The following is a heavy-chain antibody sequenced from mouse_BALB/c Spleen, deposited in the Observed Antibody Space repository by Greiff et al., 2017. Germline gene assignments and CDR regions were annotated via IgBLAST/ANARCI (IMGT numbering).Heavy chain of an antibody. Sequence: VQLQESGAELAKPGASVKMSCKASGYTFTSYWMHWVKQRPGQGLEWIGYINPSTGYTEYNQKFKDKATLTADKSSSTAYMRLSSLTSEDSAVYYCARSGGVAWFAYWGQGTLVTVSA. CDR1: GYTFTSYW. V-gene: IGHV1-7*01. J-gene: IGHJ3*01. CDR3: ARSGGVAWFAY. CDR2: INPSTGYT.